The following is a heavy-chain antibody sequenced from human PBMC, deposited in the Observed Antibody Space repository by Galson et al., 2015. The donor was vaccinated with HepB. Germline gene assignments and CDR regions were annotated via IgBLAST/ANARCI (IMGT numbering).Heavy chain of an antibody. Sequence: SLRLSCAASGFTFSSYGMHWVRQAPGKGLEWVAVISYDGSNKYYADSVKGRFTISRDNSKNTLYLQMNSLRAEDTAVYYCAKELAGNWYFQHWGQGTLVTVSS. D-gene: IGHD6-19*01. CDR1: GFTFSSYG. V-gene: IGHV3-30*18. CDR2: ISYDGSNK. J-gene: IGHJ1*01. CDR3: AKELAGNWYFQH.